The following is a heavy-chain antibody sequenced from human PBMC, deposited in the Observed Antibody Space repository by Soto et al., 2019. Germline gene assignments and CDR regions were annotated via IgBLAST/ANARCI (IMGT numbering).Heavy chain of an antibody. V-gene: IGHV4-59*01. CDR1: GGSISSYY. Sequence: PSETLSLTCTVSGGSISSYYWSWIRQPPGKGLEWIGYIYYSGSTNYNPSLKSRVTISVDTSKNQFSLKLSSVTAADTAVYYCAREGGSYSNYFDYWGQGTTVTVSS. CDR3: AREGGSYSNYFDY. J-gene: IGHJ4*03. CDR2: IYYSGST. D-gene: IGHD1-26*01.